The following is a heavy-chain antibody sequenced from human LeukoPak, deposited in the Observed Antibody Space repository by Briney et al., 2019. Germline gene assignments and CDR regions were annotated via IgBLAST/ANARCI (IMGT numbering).Heavy chain of an antibody. J-gene: IGHJ6*03. Sequence: GGSLRLSCAASGFTFSSYAMSWVRQAPGKGLEWVSGISGSGGSTYYADSVKGRFTISRDNSNNTLFLEMNNLRAEDTAVYYCANSRPGARTFYYFYMAVWGKGTTVIVSS. V-gene: IGHV3-23*01. CDR3: ANSRPGARTFYYFYMAV. CDR1: GFTFSSYA. CDR2: ISGSGGST. D-gene: IGHD1-14*01.